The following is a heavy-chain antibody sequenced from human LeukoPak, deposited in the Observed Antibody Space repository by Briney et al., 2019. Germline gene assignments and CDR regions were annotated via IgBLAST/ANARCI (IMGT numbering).Heavy chain of an antibody. CDR1: GYRFTSYW. Sequence: ESLKISCXGSGYRFTSYWIGWVRQMPGKGLEWMGMIYPGDSDTRYSPSFEGQVTISADKSIATAYLQWSGLKASDTAMYYCARHISDCGGDCPFDYWGQRTLVTVSS. CDR2: IYPGDSDT. CDR3: ARHISDCGGDCPFDY. J-gene: IGHJ4*02. V-gene: IGHV5-51*01. D-gene: IGHD2-21*02.